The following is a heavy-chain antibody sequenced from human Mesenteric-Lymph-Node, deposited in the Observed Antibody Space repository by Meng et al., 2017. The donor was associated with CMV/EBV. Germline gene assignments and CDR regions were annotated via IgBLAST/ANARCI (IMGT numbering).Heavy chain of an antibody. CDR1: YTCTSET. Sequence: YTCTSETNDWGHQGPGEGLEWREWIETNTGNPTYAQGFKGRFVFSLDTSVSTAYLQISSLKAEDTAVYYCARVGSGSYVWYFDLWGRGTLVTVSS. CDR3: ARVGSGSYVWYFDL. D-gene: IGHD3-10*01. J-gene: IGHJ2*01. V-gene: IGHV7-4-1*02. CDR2: IETNTGNP.